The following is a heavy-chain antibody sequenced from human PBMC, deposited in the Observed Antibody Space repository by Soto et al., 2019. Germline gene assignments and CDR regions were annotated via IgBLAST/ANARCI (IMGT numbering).Heavy chain of an antibody. Sequence: QVQLVQSGAEVKKPGSSVKVSCKASGDTFTTNSLNCVRQAPGQGLEWMGGIIPVVGTTKYAQKYQDRVTITGDKSTNTAYMELSSLRSDDTAVYYCARGLLYATTDFDYWGQGTAVTVSS. V-gene: IGHV1-69*06. J-gene: IGHJ4*02. CDR1: GDTFTTNS. D-gene: IGHD2-8*01. CDR3: ARGLLYATTDFDY. CDR2: IIPVVGTT.